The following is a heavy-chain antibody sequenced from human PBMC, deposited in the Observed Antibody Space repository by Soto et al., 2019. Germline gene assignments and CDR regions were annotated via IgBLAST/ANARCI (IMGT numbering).Heavy chain of an antibody. D-gene: IGHD1-26*01. CDR1: GYTFTSYA. CDR3: ARRRGIYSGSYFGWFDP. Sequence: QVQLVQSGAEVKKPGASVKVSCKASGYTFTSYAMHWVRQAPGQRLEWMGWINAGNGNTKYSQKFQGRVTITRDTSASTAYMELSSLRSEDTAVYYCARRRGIYSGSYFGWFDPWGQGTLVTVSS. V-gene: IGHV1-3*01. CDR2: INAGNGNT. J-gene: IGHJ5*02.